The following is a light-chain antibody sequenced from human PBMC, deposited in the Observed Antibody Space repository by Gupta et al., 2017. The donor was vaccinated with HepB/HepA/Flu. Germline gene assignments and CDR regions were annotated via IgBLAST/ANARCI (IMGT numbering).Light chain of an antibody. J-gene: IGKJ4*01. V-gene: IGKV3-15*01. CDR1: QSVSSN. CDR3: QQYNNWPSLT. CDR2: GAS. Sequence: EIVMTQSPATLSVSPGERATLSCRASQSVSSNLAWYQQKPGQAPRLLIYGASTRATGIPARCCGSGSGTEFTLTISSLQSEDFAVYYCQQYNNWPSLTFGGGTKVEIK.